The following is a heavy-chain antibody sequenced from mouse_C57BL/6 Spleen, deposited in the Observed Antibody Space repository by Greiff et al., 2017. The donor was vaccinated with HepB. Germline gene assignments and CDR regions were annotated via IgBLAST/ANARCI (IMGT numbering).Heavy chain of an antibody. Sequence: VQLQQSGPGLVAPSQSLSITCTVSGFSLTSYGVDWVRQSPGKGLEWLGVIWGVGSTNYNSALKSRLSISKDNSKSQVFLKMNSLQTDDTAMYYCASDPGMGFAYWGQGTLVTVSA. CDR3: ASDPGMGFAY. CDR2: IWGVGST. J-gene: IGHJ3*01. CDR1: GFSLTSYG. V-gene: IGHV2-6*01.